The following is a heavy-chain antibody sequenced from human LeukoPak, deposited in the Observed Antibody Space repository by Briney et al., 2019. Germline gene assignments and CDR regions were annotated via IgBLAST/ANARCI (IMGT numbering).Heavy chain of an antibody. V-gene: IGHV4-39*07. D-gene: IGHD6-13*01. CDR3: ARDPYSSSWSFGWFDP. CDR1: GGSISSSNYY. J-gene: IGHJ5*02. Sequence: SETLSLTCIVSGGSISSSNYYWGWIRQSPGKGLEWIGSIYSRGSTYYNPSLKSRVIVSSDMSKNQFSLMLNSVTAADTAVYYCARDPYSSSWSFGWFDPWGQGTLVTVSS. CDR2: IYSRGST.